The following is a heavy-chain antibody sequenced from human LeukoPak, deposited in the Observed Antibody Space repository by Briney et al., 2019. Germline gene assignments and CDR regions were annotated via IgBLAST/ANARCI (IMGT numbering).Heavy chain of an antibody. D-gene: IGHD3-10*01. CDR2: FDPEDGET. Sequence: ASVKVSCKVSGYTLTELSMHWVRQAPGNGLEWMGGFDPEDGETIYAQKFQGRVTMTEDTSTDTAYMELSSLRSEDTAVYYCATEGRITMVRGVIVYWGQETLVTVSS. CDR1: GYTLTELS. V-gene: IGHV1-24*01. CDR3: ATEGRITMVRGVIVY. J-gene: IGHJ4*02.